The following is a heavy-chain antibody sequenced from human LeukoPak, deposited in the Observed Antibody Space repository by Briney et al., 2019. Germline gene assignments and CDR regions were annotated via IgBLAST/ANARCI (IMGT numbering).Heavy chain of an antibody. V-gene: IGHV1-2*02. J-gene: IGHJ4*02. Sequence: ASVKVSCKASGYTFTGYYMHWVRQAPGQGLEWMGWINPNSGGTNYAQKFQGRVTMTRDTSISTAYMELSRLRSDDTAVYYCARAYYDILTGYYNFDYWGQGTLVTVSS. CDR1: GYTFTGYY. CDR2: INPNSGGT. CDR3: ARAYYDILTGYYNFDY. D-gene: IGHD3-9*01.